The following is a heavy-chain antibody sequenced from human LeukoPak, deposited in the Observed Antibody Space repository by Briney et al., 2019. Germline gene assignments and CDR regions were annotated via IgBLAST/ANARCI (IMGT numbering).Heavy chain of an antibody. D-gene: IGHD3-10*01. V-gene: IGHV4-59*01. CDR2: IYYSGST. CDR3: ARFIVVRGRAFDI. J-gene: IGHJ3*02. CDR1: GGSISSYY. Sequence: PSETLSLTCTVSGGSISSYYWSWIRQPPGKGLEWIGYIYYSGSTHYNPSLKRRDTISVDTSKNQFSLRLSSVTAADTAVYYCARFIVVRGRAFDIWGQGTMVTVSS.